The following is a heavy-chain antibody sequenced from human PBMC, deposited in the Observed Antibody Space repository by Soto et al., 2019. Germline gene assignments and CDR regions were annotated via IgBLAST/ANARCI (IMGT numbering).Heavy chain of an antibody. J-gene: IGHJ6*02. CDR2: IYSGGST. D-gene: IGHD3-3*01. V-gene: IGHV3-53*01. Sequence: PGGSLRLSCAASGFTVSSNYMSWVRQAPGKGLEWVSVIYSGGSTYYADSVKGRFTISRDNSKNTLYLQMNSLRAEDTAVYYCAKDGAYYDFWSGYWSFYYYYGMDVWGQGTTVTVSS. CDR3: AKDGAYYDFWSGYWSFYYYYGMDV. CDR1: GFTVSSNY.